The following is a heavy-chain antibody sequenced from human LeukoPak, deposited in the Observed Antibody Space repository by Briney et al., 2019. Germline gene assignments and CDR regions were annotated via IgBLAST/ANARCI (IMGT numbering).Heavy chain of an antibody. D-gene: IGHD5-18*01. V-gene: IGHV3-23*01. Sequence: GGSLRLSCAAAGFCFSTYAMSWVRQAPGKGLEWVSAISGSGGSTYYADSVKGRFTISRDNSKNTLYLQMNSLRAEDTAVYYCAKVLDSYGNYYYYYGMDVWGQGTTVTVSS. CDR1: GFCFSTYA. CDR2: ISGSGGST. CDR3: AKVLDSYGNYYYYYGMDV. J-gene: IGHJ6*02.